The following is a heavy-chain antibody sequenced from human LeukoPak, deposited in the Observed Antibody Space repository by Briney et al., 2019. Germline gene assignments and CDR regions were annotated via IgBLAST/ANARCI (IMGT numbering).Heavy chain of an antibody. CDR2: IYSGGNT. D-gene: IGHD1-14*01. CDR3: ARGMGPESSDYFDH. CDR1: GFIVSSNY. V-gene: IGHV3-66*01. Sequence: GGSLRLSCAASGFIVSSNYMSWVRQVPGKGLEWVSVIYSGGNTFYADSVKARFTISRDNSKNTLYLQMNSLRVEDTAVYFCARGMGPESSDYFDHWGQGTLVTVSS. J-gene: IGHJ4*02.